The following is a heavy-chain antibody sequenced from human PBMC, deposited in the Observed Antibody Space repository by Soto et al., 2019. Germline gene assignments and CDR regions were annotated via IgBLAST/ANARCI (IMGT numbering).Heavy chain of an antibody. CDR3: AKDLRIYSSSNWFDH. J-gene: IGHJ5*02. V-gene: IGHV3-23*01. CDR1: GFTFSSYA. Sequence: PGGSLRLSCAASGFTFSSYAMSWVRQAPGKGLEWVSAISGSGGSTYYADSVKGRFTISRDNSKNTLYLQMNSLRAEDTAVYYCAKDLRIYSSSNWFDHWGQGTLATVSS. D-gene: IGHD6-6*01. CDR2: ISGSGGST.